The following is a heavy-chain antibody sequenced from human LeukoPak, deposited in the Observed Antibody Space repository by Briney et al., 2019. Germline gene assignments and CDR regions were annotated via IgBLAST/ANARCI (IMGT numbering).Heavy chain of an antibody. CDR2: IYPGDSDT. CDR1: VFSFTNYW. D-gene: IGHD5-18*01. CDR3: ARRAGGDTGGFYFDY. Sequence: VESLKISCKASVFSFTNYWIAWVRRKPGEGLEWMGNIYPGDSDTRYNPSFQGQVTISADTSIKTAYLQWSSLKASDTAIYYCARRAGGDTGGFYFDYWGQGSLVTVSS. V-gene: IGHV5-51*01. J-gene: IGHJ4*02.